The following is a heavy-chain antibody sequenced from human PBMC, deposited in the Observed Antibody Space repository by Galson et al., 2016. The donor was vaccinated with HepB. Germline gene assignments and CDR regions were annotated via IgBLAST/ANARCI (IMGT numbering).Heavy chain of an antibody. CDR1: GFTFNYYA. V-gene: IGHV3-23*01. D-gene: IGHD3-16*01. J-gene: IGHJ5*02. Sequence: SLRLSCAASGFTFNYYAMSWVRQAPGKGLEWVSAIGGSGGRTYYADSVKGRFTISRDNSKDTLYLQLNSRRAEDTAVYYCAKDRGGAVPNWFDPWGQGTLCTVSS. CDR2: IGGSGGRT. CDR3: AKDRGGAVPNWFDP.